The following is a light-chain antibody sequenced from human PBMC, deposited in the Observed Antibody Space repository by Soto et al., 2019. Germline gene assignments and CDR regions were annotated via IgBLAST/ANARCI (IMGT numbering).Light chain of an antibody. J-gene: IGKJ1*01. V-gene: IGKV1-39*01. CDR2: GAS. CDR1: QTISTY. CDR3: QQGYTTPWT. Sequence: IQMTQSPSSLSASIGDRVTIICRASQTISTYLNWYRQKPGKAPESLIYGASNVRTGVPSTFSGSGSGTDFTLTISSLQPEDFATYYCQQGYTTPWTFGQGTKVDIK.